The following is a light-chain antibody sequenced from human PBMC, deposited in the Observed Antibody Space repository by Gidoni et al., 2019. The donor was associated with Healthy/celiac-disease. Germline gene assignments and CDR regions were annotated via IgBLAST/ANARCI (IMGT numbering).Light chain of an antibody. CDR1: QSVSSSY. J-gene: IGKJ4*01. Sequence: EIVLTHSPGTLSLSPRERATLSCRDSQSVSSSYLAWYQQRPGQAPRLLIYGTSSRATGIPDRFSGSGSGTDFTLTISRLEPEDFAVYYCQQYGGSSLTFGGGTKVEIK. CDR2: GTS. CDR3: QQYGGSSLT. V-gene: IGKV3-20*01.